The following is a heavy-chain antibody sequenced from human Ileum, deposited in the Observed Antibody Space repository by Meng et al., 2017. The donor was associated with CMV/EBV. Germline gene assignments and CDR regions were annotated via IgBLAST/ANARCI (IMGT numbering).Heavy chain of an antibody. Sequence: PLQESGSGLVKPWQTLSLTCTVSGDSLSSGDYFWGWIRKHPKGLEWVASITYSGTTYYNPSLKSRVTMSVDTSKNQFSLKLNSVTAADTAVYYCVRASITMIDYWGQGTLVTVSS. D-gene: IGHD3-22*01. V-gene: IGHV4-39*07. CDR1: GDSLSSGDYF. CDR3: VRASITMIDY. J-gene: IGHJ4*02. CDR2: ITYSGTT.